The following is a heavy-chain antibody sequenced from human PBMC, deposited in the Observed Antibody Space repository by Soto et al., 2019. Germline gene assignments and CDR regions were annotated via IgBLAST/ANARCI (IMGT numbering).Heavy chain of an antibody. V-gene: IGHV3-11*01. D-gene: IGHD3-10*01. CDR3: ARGVLLWFGSQFDD. CDR2: ISGSGTTI. Sequence: QVQLVESGGGLVKPGGSLRLSCAASGFTFSDFYMSWIRQAPGKGLEWLSYISGSGTTINYADSVKGRFAISRDNAKDSLFLQMSSLRADDTAVYYCARGVLLWFGSQFDDWGQGTLVTVSS. CDR1: GFTFSDFY. J-gene: IGHJ4*02.